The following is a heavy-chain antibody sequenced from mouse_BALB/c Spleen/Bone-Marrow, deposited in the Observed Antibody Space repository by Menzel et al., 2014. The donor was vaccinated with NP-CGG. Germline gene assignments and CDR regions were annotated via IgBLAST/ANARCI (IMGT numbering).Heavy chain of an antibody. V-gene: IGHV1-74*01. Sequence: PGASVKLSCKASGYSFTSYWMNWVKQRPGQVLEWIGMIHPFDSETRLNQKFKDKATLTVAKSSITAYMQRSSQLSEDSGVYYCARTKRNGINYWGQGTTLTVSS. CDR1: GYSFTSYW. D-gene: IGHD4-1*01. J-gene: IGHJ2*01. CDR3: ARTKRNGINY. CDR2: IHPFDSET.